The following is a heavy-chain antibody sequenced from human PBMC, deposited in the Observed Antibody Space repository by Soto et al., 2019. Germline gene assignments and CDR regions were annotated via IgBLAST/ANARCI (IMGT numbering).Heavy chain of an antibody. D-gene: IGHD5-18*01. J-gene: IGHJ4*02. CDR1: GFTFSSYG. V-gene: IGHV3-33*01. CDR2: IWYDGSNK. Sequence: VGSLRLSCAASGFTFSSYGMHWVRQAPGKGLEWVAVIWYDGSNKYYADSVKGRFTISRDNSKNTLYLQMNSLRAEDTAVYYCARSRDTAMVLDYWGQGTLVTVSS. CDR3: ARSRDTAMVLDY.